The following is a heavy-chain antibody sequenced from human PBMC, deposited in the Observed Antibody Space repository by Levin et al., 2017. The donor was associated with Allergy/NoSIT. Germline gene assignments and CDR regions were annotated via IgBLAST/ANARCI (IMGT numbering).Heavy chain of an antibody. CDR1: GFSLSNARMG. V-gene: IGHV2-26*01. J-gene: IGHJ6*02. Sequence: KLSGPTLVKPTETLTLTCTVSGFSLSNARMGVSWIRQPPGKALEWLAHIFSNDEKSYSTSLKSRLTISKDTSKSQVVLTMTNMDPVDTATYYCARIESGYYVGGMDVWGQGTTVTVSS. CDR2: IFSNDEK. CDR3: ARIESGYYVGGMDV. D-gene: IGHD3-22*01.